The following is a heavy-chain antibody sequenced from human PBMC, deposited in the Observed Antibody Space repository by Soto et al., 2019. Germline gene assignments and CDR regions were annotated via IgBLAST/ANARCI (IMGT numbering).Heavy chain of an antibody. Sequence: LRLSCAASGFTFSSYGMHWVRQAPGKGLEWVAVIWYDGSNKYYADSVKGRFTISRDNSKNTLYLQMNSLRAEDTAVYYCAREFYYYDSSGYSPYYFDYWGQGTLVTVSS. CDR1: GFTFSSYG. J-gene: IGHJ4*02. V-gene: IGHV3-33*01. CDR3: AREFYYYDSSGYSPYYFDY. CDR2: IWYDGSNK. D-gene: IGHD3-22*01.